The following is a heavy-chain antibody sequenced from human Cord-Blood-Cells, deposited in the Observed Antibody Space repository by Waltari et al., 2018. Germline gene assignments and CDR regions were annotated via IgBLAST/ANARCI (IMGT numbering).Heavy chain of an antibody. CDR2: INAGNGNT. J-gene: IGHJ4*02. Sequence: KPGASVKVSCKASGYTFTSYAMHWVRQAPGQRLEWMGWINAGNGNTKYSQKFQGRVTITRDTSASTAYMELSSLRSEDTAVYYCARGGNIVVVPAAPFDYWGQGTLVTVSS. D-gene: IGHD2-2*01. CDR3: ARGGNIVVVPAAPFDY. V-gene: IGHV1-3*01. CDR1: GYTFTSYA.